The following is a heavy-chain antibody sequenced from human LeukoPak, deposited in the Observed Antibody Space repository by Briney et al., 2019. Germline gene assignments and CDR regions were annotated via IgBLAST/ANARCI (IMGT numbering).Heavy chain of an antibody. CDR1: GFTFGDHA. CDR2: IRSQAYGATT. CDR3: TRLYFEWVDGNGDY. V-gene: IGHV3-49*04. J-gene: IGHJ4*02. D-gene: IGHD3-9*01. Sequence: PGGSLRLSCKASGFTFGDHALHWVRQAPGKGLEWVGFIRSQAYGATTEYAASVRGRFTVSRDDSKSIAYLQMNSLKAEDTAVYYCTRLYFEWVDGNGDYWGQGILVTVSS.